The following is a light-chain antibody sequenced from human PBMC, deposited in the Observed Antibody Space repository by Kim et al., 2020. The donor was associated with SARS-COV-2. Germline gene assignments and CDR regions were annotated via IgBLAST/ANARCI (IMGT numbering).Light chain of an antibody. CDR3: QQYHNWPPIT. V-gene: IGKV3-15*01. CDR2: DAS. J-gene: IGKJ5*01. CDR1: QNVGTK. Sequence: GERDALSCKSSQNVGTKLAWYQQKPGQATRLLIYDASTRASGIPDRFFGSGSGTEFTLIIGRLQSEDFALYYCQQYHNWPPITFGQGTRLEIK.